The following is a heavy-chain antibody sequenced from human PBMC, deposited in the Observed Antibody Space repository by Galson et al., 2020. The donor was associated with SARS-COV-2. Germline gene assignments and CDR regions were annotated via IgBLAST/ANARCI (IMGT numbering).Heavy chain of an antibody. V-gene: IGHV3-23*01. CDR2: ILDSVGST. Sequence: GESLKISCAASGFTFSSYAMRWVRQAPGKGLEWVSGILDSVGSTYYADPVKGRFTISRDNSKNTLFLQMNNLRAEDTAVYYCAKATRTSWATFDYWGQGTLVTVSS. CDR1: GFTFSSYA. J-gene: IGHJ4*02. D-gene: IGHD7-27*01. CDR3: AKATRTSWATFDY.